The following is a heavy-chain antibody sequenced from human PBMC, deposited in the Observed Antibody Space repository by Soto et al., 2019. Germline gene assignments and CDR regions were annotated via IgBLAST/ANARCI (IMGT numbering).Heavy chain of an antibody. V-gene: IGHV3-7*01. Sequence: GGSLRLSCAASGFTFSSYWMSWVRQAPGKGLEWVANIKQDGSEKYYVDSVKGRFTISRDNAKNSLYLQMNSLRAEDTAVYYCARGEGGWYLNWFDPWGQGTLVTVSS. J-gene: IGHJ5*02. D-gene: IGHD6-19*01. CDR1: GFTFSSYW. CDR3: ARGEGGWYLNWFDP. CDR2: IKQDGSEK.